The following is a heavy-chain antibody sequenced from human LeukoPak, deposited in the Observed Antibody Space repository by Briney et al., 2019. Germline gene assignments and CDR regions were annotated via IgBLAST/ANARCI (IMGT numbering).Heavy chain of an antibody. J-gene: IGHJ4*02. Sequence: ASVKVSCKASGYTFTGYYMHWVRQAPGQGLEWMVRINPNSGGTNYAQKFQGRVTMTRDTSISTAYMELSRLRSDDTAVYYCARVPLYGDYDYWGQGTLVTVSS. CDR1: GYTFTGYY. D-gene: IGHD4-17*01. CDR2: INPNSGGT. CDR3: ARVPLYGDYDY. V-gene: IGHV1-2*06.